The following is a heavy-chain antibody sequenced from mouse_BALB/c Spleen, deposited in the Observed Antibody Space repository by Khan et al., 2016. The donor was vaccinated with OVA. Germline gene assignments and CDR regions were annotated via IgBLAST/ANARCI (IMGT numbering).Heavy chain of an antibody. CDR2: ISSGGDYT. CDR3: ASHLTGSFAY. J-gene: IGHJ3*01. Sequence: EVELVESGGDLVKPGGSLKLSCAASGFTFSSYSMSWVRQTPDKRLEWVATISSGGDYTYYPDNVKGRFTISRDNAKNTRYLQMSSLKSEDTAMYYCASHLTGSFAYWGQGTLVTVSA. CDR1: GFTFSSYS. D-gene: IGHD4-1*01. V-gene: IGHV5-6*01.